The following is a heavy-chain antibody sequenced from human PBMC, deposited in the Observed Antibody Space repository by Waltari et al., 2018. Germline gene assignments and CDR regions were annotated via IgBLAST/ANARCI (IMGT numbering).Heavy chain of an antibody. V-gene: IGHV3-21*06. J-gene: IGHJ6*03. Sequence: EVQLVESGGGLVKPGGSLRLSCAASGFAFSIYNMNWVRQAPGKGLEWVSSISGSGTYIYYSDSVKGRFTISRDNAKNSLFLQMNSLRAEDTAVYYCARENLGVIIFHYYFMDVWGKGTTVTISS. CDR1: GFAFSIYN. CDR2: ISGSGTYI. CDR3: ARENLGVIIFHYYFMDV. D-gene: IGHD3-3*01.